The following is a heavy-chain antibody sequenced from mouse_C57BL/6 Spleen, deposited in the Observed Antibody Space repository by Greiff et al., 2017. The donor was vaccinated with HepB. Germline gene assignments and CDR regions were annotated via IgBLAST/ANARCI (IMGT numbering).Heavy chain of an antibody. Sequence: EVNVVESGGGLVKPGGSLKLSCAASGFTFSSYAMSWVRQTPEKRLEWVATISDGGSYTYYPDNVKGRFTISRDNAKNNLYLQMSHLKSEDTAMYYCAREGHFDYWGQGTTLTVSS. CDR2: ISDGGSYT. CDR1: GFTFSSYA. J-gene: IGHJ2*01. CDR3: AREGHFDY. V-gene: IGHV5-4*01.